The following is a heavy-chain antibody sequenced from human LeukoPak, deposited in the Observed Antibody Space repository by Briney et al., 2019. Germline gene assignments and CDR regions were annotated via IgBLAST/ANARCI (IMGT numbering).Heavy chain of an antibody. Sequence: SETLSLTCAVYGGSFSGYYWSWLRQPPGKGLEWIGEINHSGSTNYNPSLKSRVTISVDTSKNQFSLKLSSVTAADTAVYYCARGAPDYYDSSGYYYVRWFDPWGQGTLVTVSS. CDR2: INHSGST. J-gene: IGHJ5*02. D-gene: IGHD3-22*01. CDR3: ARGAPDYYDSSGYYYVRWFDP. V-gene: IGHV4-34*01. CDR1: GGSFSGYY.